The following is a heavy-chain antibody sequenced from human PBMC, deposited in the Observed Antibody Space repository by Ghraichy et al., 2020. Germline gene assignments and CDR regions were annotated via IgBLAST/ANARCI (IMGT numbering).Heavy chain of an antibody. J-gene: IGHJ4*02. Sequence: GGSLRLSCAASGFTFSSYWMSWVRQAPGKGLEWVANIKQDGSEKYYVDSVKGRFTISRDNAKNSLYLQMNSLRAEDTAVYYCARLLGVGAAPYFDYWGQGTLVTVSS. CDR1: GFTFSSYW. CDR3: ARLLGVGAAPYFDY. V-gene: IGHV3-7*03. CDR2: IKQDGSEK. D-gene: IGHD1-26*01.